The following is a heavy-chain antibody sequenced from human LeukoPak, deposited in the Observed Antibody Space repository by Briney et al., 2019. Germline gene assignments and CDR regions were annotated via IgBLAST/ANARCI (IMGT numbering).Heavy chain of an antibody. V-gene: IGHV1-69*01. D-gene: IGHD1-1*01. J-gene: IGHJ3*02. CDR2: IIPIFGTA. CDR3: ASSYNWNEGNAFDI. Sequence: SVKVSCKASGGTFSSYANSWVRQAPGQGLEWMGGIIPIFGTANYAQKFQGRVTITADESTSTAYMELSSLRSEDTAVYYCASSYNWNEGNAFDIWGQGTMVTVSS. CDR1: GGTFSSYA.